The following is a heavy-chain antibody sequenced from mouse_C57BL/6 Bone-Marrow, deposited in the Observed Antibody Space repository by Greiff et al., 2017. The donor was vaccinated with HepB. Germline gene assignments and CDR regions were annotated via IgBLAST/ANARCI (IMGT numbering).Heavy chain of an antibody. D-gene: IGHD1-1*01. V-gene: IGHV14-4*01. CDR1: GFNIKDDY. Sequence: VQLQQSGAELVRPGASVKLSCTASGFNIKDDYMHWVKQRPEQGLEWIGWIDPENGDTEYASKFQGKATITADTSSNTAYLQLSSLTSEDTAVYYCTTRSYYYGSRGAMDYWGQGTSVTVSS. J-gene: IGHJ4*01. CDR3: TTRSYYYGSRGAMDY. CDR2: IDPENGDT.